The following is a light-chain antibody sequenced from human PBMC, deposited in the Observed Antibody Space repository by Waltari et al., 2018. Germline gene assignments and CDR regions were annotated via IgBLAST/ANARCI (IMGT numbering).Light chain of an antibody. CDR2: DVT. CDR3: CSYVGSHTNWV. CDR1: SSDVDDYNF. Sequence: QSALTQPRSVSGSPGQSVTLSCTGISSDVDDYNFVSWYQQHPGKAPKLMLHDVTKRPSGVPDRFSGSKSGNTASLTISGLQAEDEADYYCCSYVGSHTNWVFGGGTKLTVL. V-gene: IGLV2-11*01. J-gene: IGLJ3*02.